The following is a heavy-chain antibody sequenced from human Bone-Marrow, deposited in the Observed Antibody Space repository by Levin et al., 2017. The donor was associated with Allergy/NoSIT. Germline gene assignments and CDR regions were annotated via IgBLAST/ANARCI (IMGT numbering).Heavy chain of an antibody. CDR1: GYIFTSYW. CDR3: ARHARNDYGDLGPIDY. J-gene: IGHJ4*02. D-gene: IGHD4-17*01. V-gene: IGHV5-51*01. Sequence: LGESLKISCKGSGYIFTSYWIGWVRQMPGKGLEWMGIIYPDDSDTRYSPSFQGQVTLSADKSISTAYLQWSSLKASDTAIYFCARHARNDYGDLGPIDYWGQGTLVTVSS. CDR2: IYPDDSDT.